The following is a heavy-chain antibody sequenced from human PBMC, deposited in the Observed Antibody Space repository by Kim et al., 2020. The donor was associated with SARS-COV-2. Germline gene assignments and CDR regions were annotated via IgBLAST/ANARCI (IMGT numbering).Heavy chain of an antibody. CDR3: ARSIAAAGTNWFDP. D-gene: IGHD6-13*01. V-gene: IGHV4-59*01. Sequence: NPSHKSRVTISVDTSKNQFSLKLSSVTAADTAVYYCARSIAAAGTNWFDPWGQGTLVTVSS. J-gene: IGHJ5*02.